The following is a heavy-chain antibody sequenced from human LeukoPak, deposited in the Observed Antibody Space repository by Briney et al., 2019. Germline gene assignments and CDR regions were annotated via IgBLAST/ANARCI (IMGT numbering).Heavy chain of an antibody. CDR2: IWNDGSNK. CDR3: ARDTKDWGSVFDF. Sequence: QPGRSLRLSCAASGFTFSSSGMHWVRQVPGKGLEWVAVIWNDGSNKYSADSVKGRFTISRDNSKNTLYLQMNSLRAKDTAVYYCARDTKDWGSVFDFWGQGTLVTVSS. J-gene: IGHJ4*02. CDR1: GFTFSSSG. V-gene: IGHV3-33*01. D-gene: IGHD7-27*01.